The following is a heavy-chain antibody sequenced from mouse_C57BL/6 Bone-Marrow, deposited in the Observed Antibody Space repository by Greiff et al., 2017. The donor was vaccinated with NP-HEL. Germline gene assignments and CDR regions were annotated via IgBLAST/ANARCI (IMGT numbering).Heavy chain of an antibody. CDR1: GFNIKDDY. D-gene: IGHD1-1*01. V-gene: IGHV14-4*01. Sequence: EVQLQESGAELVRPGASVKLSCTASGFNIKDDYMHWVKQRPEQGLEWIGWIDPENGDTEYASKFQGKATITADTSSNTAYLQLSSLTSEDTAVYYCTQFITTVVTPYYAMDYWGQGTSVTVSS. CDR3: TQFITTVVTPYYAMDY. J-gene: IGHJ4*01. CDR2: IDPENGDT.